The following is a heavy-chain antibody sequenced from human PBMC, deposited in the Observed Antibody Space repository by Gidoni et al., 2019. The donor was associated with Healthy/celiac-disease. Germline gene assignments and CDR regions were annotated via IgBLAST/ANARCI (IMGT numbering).Heavy chain of an antibody. CDR3: AKTTSGSYYNYFDY. CDR2: ISWNSGSI. Sequence: EVQLVESGGGLVQPGRSLRLSCAASGFTFDDYAMHWVRQAPGKGLEWVSGISWNSGSIGYADSVKGRFTISRDNAKNSLYLQMNSLRAEDTALYYCAKTTSGSYYNYFDYWGQGTLVTVSS. V-gene: IGHV3-9*01. CDR1: GFTFDDYA. D-gene: IGHD1-26*01. J-gene: IGHJ4*02.